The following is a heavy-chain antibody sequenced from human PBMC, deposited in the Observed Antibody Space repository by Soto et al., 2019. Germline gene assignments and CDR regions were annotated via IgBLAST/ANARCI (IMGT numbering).Heavy chain of an antibody. V-gene: IGHV4-38-2*01. CDR3: ARVGPWVPYYYHSSPYTFENWFDP. CDR2: IYHSGST. J-gene: IGHJ5*02. CDR1: GYSISSGYY. D-gene: IGHD3-22*01. Sequence: SETLSLTCAVSGYSISSGYYWGWLRQPPGKGLEWIGSIYHSGSTYYNPSLNSRVTLSIDMTNNHVSLILNSVTAADTAVYYCARVGPWVPYYYHSSPYTFENWFDPWGQGTLVTVSS.